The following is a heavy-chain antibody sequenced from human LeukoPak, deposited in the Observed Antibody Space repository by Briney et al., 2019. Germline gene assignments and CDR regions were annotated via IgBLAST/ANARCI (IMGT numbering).Heavy chain of an antibody. J-gene: IGHJ1*01. D-gene: IGHD6-13*01. Sequence: SSETLSLTCAVYGGSFSGYYWSWIRQPPGKGLEWIGEINHSGSTNYNPSLKSRVTISVDTSKNQFSLKLSSMTAADTALYYCARASSSWYRYFQHWGQGTLVTVSS. V-gene: IGHV4-34*01. CDR3: ARASSSWYRYFQH. CDR1: GGSFSGYY. CDR2: INHSGST.